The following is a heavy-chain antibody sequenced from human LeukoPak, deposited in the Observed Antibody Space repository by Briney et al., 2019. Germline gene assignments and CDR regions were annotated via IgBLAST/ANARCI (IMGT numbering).Heavy chain of an antibody. V-gene: IGHV6-1*01. Sequence: SQTLSLTCAISGDNVSSNRAAWNWNRQSPSRGLQWLGRTYYRSKWYHDYAISVSGRLTVNADTSKNQISLHLNSVTPEDTAVYYCARALVGYLSPTGVFDDWGQGTRVTVSS. J-gene: IGHJ4*02. CDR3: ARALVGYLSPTGVFDD. CDR2: TYYRSKWYH. CDR1: GDNVSSNRAA. D-gene: IGHD2-8*02.